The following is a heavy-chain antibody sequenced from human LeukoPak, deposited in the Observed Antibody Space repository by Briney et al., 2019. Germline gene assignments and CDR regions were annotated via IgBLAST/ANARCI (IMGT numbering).Heavy chain of an antibody. V-gene: IGHV4-39*07. Sequence: PSETLSLTCTVSGGSISSSSYYWGWIRQPPGKGLEWIGSIYYSGSTYYNPSLKSRVTVSVDTSKNQFSLKLSSVTAADTAVYYCARDAYYYDSSGYYECNWFDPWGQGTLVTVSS. CDR3: ARDAYYYDSSGYYECNWFDP. J-gene: IGHJ5*02. CDR1: GGSISSSSYY. CDR2: IYYSGST. D-gene: IGHD3-22*01.